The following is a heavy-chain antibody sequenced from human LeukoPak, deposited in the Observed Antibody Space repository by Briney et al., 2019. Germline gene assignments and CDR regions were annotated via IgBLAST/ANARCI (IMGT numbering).Heavy chain of an antibody. CDR3: ARDPTVTTDDAFDI. D-gene: IGHD4-17*01. CDR2: ISAYNGNT. CDR1: GYTFTSYG. Sequence: GASVKVSCKASGYTFTSYGISWVRQAPGHGLEWMGWISAYNGNTNYAQKLQGRVTMTTDTSTSTAYMELRSLRSDDTAVYYCARDPTVTTDDAFDIWGQGTMVIVSS. V-gene: IGHV1-18*01. J-gene: IGHJ3*02.